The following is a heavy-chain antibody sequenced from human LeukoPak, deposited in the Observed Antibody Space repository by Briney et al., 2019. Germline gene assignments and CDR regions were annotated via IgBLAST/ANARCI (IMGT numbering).Heavy chain of an antibody. D-gene: IGHD3-22*01. J-gene: IGHJ4*02. CDR2: INPSGGST. CDR1: GYTFTSYY. CDR3: ARDLGYYYDSSGYGTFDY. Sequence: ASVKVSCKASGYTFTSYYMHWVRQAPGQGLEWMGIINPSGGSTSYAQKFQGRVTMTRDTSMSTVYMELSSLRSEDTAVYYCARDLGYYYDSSGYGTFDYWGQGTLVTVSS. V-gene: IGHV1-46*01.